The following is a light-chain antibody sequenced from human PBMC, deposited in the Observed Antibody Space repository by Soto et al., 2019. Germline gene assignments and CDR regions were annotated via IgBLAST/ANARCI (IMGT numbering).Light chain of an antibody. CDR2: KAS. Sequence: DIQMTQSPSTLSASVGDRVTITCRASQSISSWLAWYQQKPGTAPNLLIYKASTLQGGVPSRFSGSGTGTEFTLTIRSLQDDESANYYWKQDRHNWTFGQGTKVEIK. V-gene: IGKV1-5*03. CDR1: QSISSW. J-gene: IGKJ1*01. CDR3: KQDRHNWT.